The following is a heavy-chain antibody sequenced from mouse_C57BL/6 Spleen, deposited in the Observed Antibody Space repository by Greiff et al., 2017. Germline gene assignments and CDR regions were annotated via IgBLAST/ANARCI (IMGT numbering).Heavy chain of an antibody. V-gene: IGHV1-74*01. D-gene: IGHD3-2*02. CDR2: IHPSDSDT. CDR3: AIGTQDTDYFDY. CDR1: GYTFTSYW. Sequence: QVQLQQPGAELVKPGASVKVSCKASGYTFTSYWMHWVKQRPGQGLEWIGRIHPSDSDTNSNQKFQGKATLPVDKSSRTAYMQLSSLTSEDSAVNYCAIGTQDTDYFDYWGQGTTLTVSS. J-gene: IGHJ2*01.